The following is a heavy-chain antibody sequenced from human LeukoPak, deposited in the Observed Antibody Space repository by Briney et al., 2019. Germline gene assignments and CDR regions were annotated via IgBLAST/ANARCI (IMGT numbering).Heavy chain of an antibody. CDR1: GFVFSTHS. CDR3: VRDADGGNSWFDS. V-gene: IGHV3-21*01. CDR2: ISSSSGDI. Sequence: GGSLRLSCAACGFVFSTHSMNWVRQAPGKGLEWVAWISSSSGDIYSAESVRGRFTLPRDDAKTSVYLQMNTVRDEDTAVYYCVRDADGGNSWFDSWGQGTLVTVSS. D-gene: IGHD4-23*01. J-gene: IGHJ5*01.